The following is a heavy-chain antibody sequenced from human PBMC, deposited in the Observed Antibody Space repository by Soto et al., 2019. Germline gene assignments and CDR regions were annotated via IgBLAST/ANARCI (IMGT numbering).Heavy chain of an antibody. CDR1: GYTFTRYG. CDR2: ISGYNGDT. V-gene: IGHV1-18*01. CDR3: AKNGQPPYYYYGLDV. D-gene: IGHD2-8*01. J-gene: IGHJ6*02. Sequence: QGHLVQSGAEVKKPGASVKVSCKASGYTFTRYGISWVRQAPGQGLEWMGWISGYNGDTNYAQNLQGRGTMTIDTSTTTAYMALRSLTSDDTAVYYCAKNGQPPYYYYGLDVWGQGTTVTVSS.